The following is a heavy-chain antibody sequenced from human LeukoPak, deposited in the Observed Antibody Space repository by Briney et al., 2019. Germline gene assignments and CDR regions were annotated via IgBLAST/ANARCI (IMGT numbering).Heavy chain of an antibody. Sequence: PSETLSLTCTVSGGSISSSSYYWGWIRQPPGKGLEWIGSIYYSGSTYYNPSLKGRVTISVDTSKNQFSLKLSSVTAADTAVYYCARIYCSGGSCYSSGGVDPWGQGTLVTVSS. CDR1: GGSISSSSYY. CDR3: ARIYCSGGSCYSSGGVDP. CDR2: IYYSGST. V-gene: IGHV4-39*07. D-gene: IGHD2-15*01. J-gene: IGHJ5*02.